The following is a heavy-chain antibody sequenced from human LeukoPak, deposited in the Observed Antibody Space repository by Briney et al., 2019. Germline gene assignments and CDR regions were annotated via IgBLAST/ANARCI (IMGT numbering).Heavy chain of an antibody. Sequence: GGSLRLSCAASGFTFSSYGMHWVRQAPGKGLEWVAVISYDGSNKYYADTVKGRFTISRDNSKNTLYLQMNSLRAEDTAVYYCAKDVIGAAVAGPDYWGQGTLVTVSS. V-gene: IGHV3-30*18. J-gene: IGHJ4*02. D-gene: IGHD6-19*01. CDR1: GFTFSSYG. CDR2: ISYDGSNK. CDR3: AKDVIGAAVAGPDY.